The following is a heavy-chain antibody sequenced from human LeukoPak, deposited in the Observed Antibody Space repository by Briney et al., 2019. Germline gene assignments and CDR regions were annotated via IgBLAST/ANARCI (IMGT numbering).Heavy chain of an antibody. J-gene: IGHJ5*02. CDR1: GFTFSSYW. Sequence: GASLRLSCAASGFTFSSYWMHWVRQAPGKGLVWVSRINNDGSSTSYADSVKGRFTISRDNAKNTLYLQMNSLRAEDTAVYYCARPTKEGSSWYWWFDPWGQGTLDTVSS. D-gene: IGHD6-13*01. V-gene: IGHV3-74*01. CDR3: ARPTKEGSSWYWWFDP. CDR2: INNDGSST.